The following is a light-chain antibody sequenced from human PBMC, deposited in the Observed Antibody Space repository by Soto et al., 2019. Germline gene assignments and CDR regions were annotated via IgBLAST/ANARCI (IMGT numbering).Light chain of an antibody. V-gene: IGLV2-14*01. CDR1: SGDIGGYNY. CDR2: EVT. J-gene: IGLJ3*02. CDR3: SSYTSSSTRV. Sequence: QSALTQPASVSGSPGQSITISCTGTSGDIGGYNYVSWYQQHPGKAPKLMIYEVTNRPSGVSNRFSGSKSGNTASLTISWLQAEDEDDYYCSSYTSSSTRVFGGGTKLTVL.